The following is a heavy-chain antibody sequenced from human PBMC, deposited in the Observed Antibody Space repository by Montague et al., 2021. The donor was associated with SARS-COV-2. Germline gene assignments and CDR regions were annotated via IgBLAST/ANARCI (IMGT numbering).Heavy chain of an antibody. CDR2: INHSANT. D-gene: IGHD3-10*01. Sequence: SEILSLTCAVHGGSLSGYYWSWIRQPPEKGLEWIGEINHSANTXXXPSXXXPVTISIDASKNQFSLKMTSVTAADTATYYCASGIYPSGSYYNRYYYGLNIWGPGTTVIVSS. CDR3: ASGIYPSGSYYNRYYYGLNI. V-gene: IGHV4-34*01. J-gene: IGHJ6*02. CDR1: GGSLSGYY.